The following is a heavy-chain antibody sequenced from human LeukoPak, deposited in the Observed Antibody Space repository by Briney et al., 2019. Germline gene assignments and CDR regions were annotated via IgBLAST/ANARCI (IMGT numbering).Heavy chain of an antibody. CDR3: AKEPHYYGSGSYLDH. CDR2: ISGGGGTT. CDR1: GFTFSSYA. Sequence: GGSLRLSCAVSGFTFSSYAMSWVRQAPGKGLEWVSAISGGGGTTYFADSVKGRFTISRDNSNNTLYLQMNSLRVEDTAVYYCAKEPHYYGSGSYLDHWGQGTLVTVSS. J-gene: IGHJ4*02. D-gene: IGHD3-10*01. V-gene: IGHV3-23*01.